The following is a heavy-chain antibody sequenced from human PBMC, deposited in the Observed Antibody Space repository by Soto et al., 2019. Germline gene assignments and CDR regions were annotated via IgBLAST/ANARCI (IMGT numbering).Heavy chain of an antibody. CDR2: IYYSGST. CDR3: AREGSSGWNGLNWFDP. J-gene: IGHJ5*02. Sequence: LETHPHTSTVSGGTSISYYWSWIRQPTGKGLEWIGYIYYSGSTNYNPSLKSRVTISRDNAKNSLYLQMNSLRAEDTAVYYCAREGSSGWNGLNWFDPWGQGTLVTVSS. CDR1: GGTSISYY. D-gene: IGHD6-19*01. V-gene: IGHV4-59*12.